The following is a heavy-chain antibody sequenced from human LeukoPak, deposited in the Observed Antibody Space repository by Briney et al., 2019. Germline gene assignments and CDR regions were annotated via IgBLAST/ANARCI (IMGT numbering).Heavy chain of an antibody. J-gene: IGHJ4*02. CDR3: ASLGEAGTFDY. Sequence: ASVKVSCKASGYTFTGYYMHWVRQAPGQGLEWMGWISAYNGNTNYAQKLQGRVTMTTDTSTSTAYMELRSLRSDDMAVYYCASLGEAGTFDYWGQGTLVTVSS. D-gene: IGHD3-10*01. CDR2: ISAYNGNT. CDR1: GYTFTGYY. V-gene: IGHV1-18*03.